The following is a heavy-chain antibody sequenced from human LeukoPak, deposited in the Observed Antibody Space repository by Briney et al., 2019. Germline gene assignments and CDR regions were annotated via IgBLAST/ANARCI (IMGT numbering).Heavy chain of an antibody. CDR2: IFYSGST. CDR3: AREGGSYYHWFDP. V-gene: IGHV4-59*01. D-gene: IGHD1-26*01. CDR1: GGSISNYY. Sequence: PSETLSLTCTLSGGSISNYYWSWIRQPPGKGLEWIGNIFYSGSTNYNPSLKSRVTISLDTSKHQFSLKLTSVSAADTAVYYCAREGGSYYHWFDPWGQGTLVTVSS. J-gene: IGHJ5*02.